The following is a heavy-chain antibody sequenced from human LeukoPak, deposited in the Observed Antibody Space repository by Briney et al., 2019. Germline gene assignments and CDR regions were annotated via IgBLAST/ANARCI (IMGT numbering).Heavy chain of an antibody. CDR1: GGSTSNYY. J-gene: IGHJ3*02. CDR2: VYYTGNI. D-gene: IGHD3-22*01. Sequence: SETLSLTCTVSGGSTSNYYWNWIRQSPGKGLEWIGYVYYTGNIDYNPSLESRVTISVDTSKNQFSLRLNSVTAADTAVYYCARSAPLGYFIGDDAFDIWGQGTMVTVSS. V-gene: IGHV4-59*01. CDR3: ARSAPLGYFIGDDAFDI.